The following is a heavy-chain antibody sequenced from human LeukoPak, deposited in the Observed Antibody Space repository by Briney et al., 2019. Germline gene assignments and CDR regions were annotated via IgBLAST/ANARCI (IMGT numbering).Heavy chain of an antibody. Sequence: ASVKVSCKASGYTFTSYYMHWVRQAPGQGLEWMGIINPSGGSTSYAQKFQGRVTMTRNTSISTAYMELSSLRSEDTAVYYCARGRIPNYYYYYYYMDVWGKGTTVTISS. D-gene: IGHD1-7*01. CDR2: INPSGGST. V-gene: IGHV1-46*01. J-gene: IGHJ6*03. CDR1: GYTFTSYY. CDR3: ARGRIPNYYYYYYYMDV.